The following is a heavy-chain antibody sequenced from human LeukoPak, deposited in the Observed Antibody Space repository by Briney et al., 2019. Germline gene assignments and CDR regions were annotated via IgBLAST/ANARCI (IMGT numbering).Heavy chain of an antibody. CDR1: GGSISSYY. V-gene: IGHV4-59*01. Sequence: SETLSLTCSVSGGSISSYYWSWIRQPPGKGLEWIGYIYYSGSTNYNPSLKSRVTISLDTSKSQFSLKLTSVIAADTAVYYCARAPIPYDRSRTDYRFDPWGQGTLVTVAS. J-gene: IGHJ5*02. CDR2: IYYSGST. CDR3: ARAPIPYDRSRTDYRFDP. D-gene: IGHD3-16*01.